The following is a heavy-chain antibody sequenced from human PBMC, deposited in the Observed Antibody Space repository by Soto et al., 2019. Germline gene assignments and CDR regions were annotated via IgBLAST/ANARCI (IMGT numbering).Heavy chain of an antibody. CDR3: ARCSPRELHQMKEPTPEYYYYGMDV. CDR2: INPNSGGT. J-gene: IGHJ6*02. D-gene: IGHD3-10*01. Sequence: ASVKVSCKASGYTFTGYYMHWVRQAPGQGLEWMGWINPNSGGTNYAQKFQGWVTMTRDTSISTAYMELSRLRSDDTAVYYCARCSPRELHQMKEPTPEYYYYGMDVWGQGTTVTVSS. CDR1: GYTFTGYY. V-gene: IGHV1-2*04.